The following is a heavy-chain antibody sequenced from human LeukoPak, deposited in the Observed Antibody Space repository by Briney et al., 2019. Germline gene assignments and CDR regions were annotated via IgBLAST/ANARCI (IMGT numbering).Heavy chain of an antibody. CDR2: IYPGDSDT. D-gene: IGHD3-10*01. CDR1: GYSFTSYW. Sequence: GESLKISCKGSGYSFTSYWIGWVRQMPGKGLEWMGIIYPGDSDTRYSPSFQGQVTISADKSISTAYLQWSSLKASDTAMYYCARLHMVRGVYNWFDPWGQGTLVTVSS. J-gene: IGHJ5*02. V-gene: IGHV5-51*01. CDR3: ARLHMVRGVYNWFDP.